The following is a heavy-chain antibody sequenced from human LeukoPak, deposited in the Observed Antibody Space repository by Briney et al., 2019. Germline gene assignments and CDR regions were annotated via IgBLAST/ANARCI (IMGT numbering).Heavy chain of an antibody. CDR1: GYRFTSDW. J-gene: IGHJ4*02. Sequence: GESLKISCKGSGYRFTSDWIGWVRQMPGKGLEWMGIIYPGDSDTRYSPSFQGQVTISADKSVNTAYLQWSSLKASDTAMYYCARLSGRVVCSAGSCYIDSWGQGALVTVSS. CDR2: IYPGDSDT. CDR3: ARLSGRVVCSAGSCYIDS. D-gene: IGHD2-15*01. V-gene: IGHV5-51*01.